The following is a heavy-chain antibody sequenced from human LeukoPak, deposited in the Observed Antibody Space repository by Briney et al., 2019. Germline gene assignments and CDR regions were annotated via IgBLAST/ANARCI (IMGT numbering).Heavy chain of an antibody. CDR3: ARGPDSSGYYYFDY. D-gene: IGHD3-22*01. Sequence: PSQTLSLTCTVSGGSISSGGYYWSWIRQPPGKGLEWIGYIYYSGSTNYNPSLKSRVTISVDTSKNQFSLKLSSATAADTAVYFCARGPDSSGYYYFDYWGQGTLVTVSS. CDR1: GGSISSGGYY. V-gene: IGHV4-30-4*08. J-gene: IGHJ4*02. CDR2: IYYSGST.